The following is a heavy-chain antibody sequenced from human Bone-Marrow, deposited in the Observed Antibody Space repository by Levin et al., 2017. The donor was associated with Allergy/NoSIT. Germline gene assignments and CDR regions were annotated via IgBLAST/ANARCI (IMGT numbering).Heavy chain of an antibody. V-gene: IGHV1-3*01. CDR2: INAGNGNT. Sequence: GESLKISCKASGYTFTTYGINWVRQAPGQRLEWMGWINAGNGNTKYSQKFQDRVTITRDTSASTAYMELSSLRSEDTAVYYCARIPTTVITEHYYYMDVWGNGTTVTVSS. D-gene: IGHD4-17*01. CDR3: ARIPTTVITEHYYYMDV. J-gene: IGHJ6*03. CDR1: GYTFTTYG.